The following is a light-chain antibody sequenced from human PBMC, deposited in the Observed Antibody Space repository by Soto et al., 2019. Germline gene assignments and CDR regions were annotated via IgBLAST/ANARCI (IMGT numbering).Light chain of an antibody. CDR1: SSNIGAGYD. Sequence: QSVLTQPPSVSGAPGQRVTISCTGSSSNIGAGYDVHWYQQLPGTAPKLLIYGNSNRPSGVPDRFSGSKSGTSASLAITGLRAEDEADYYRQSYDISLSGWVFGGGTKVTVL. CDR3: QSYDISLSGWV. J-gene: IGLJ3*02. CDR2: GNS. V-gene: IGLV1-40*01.